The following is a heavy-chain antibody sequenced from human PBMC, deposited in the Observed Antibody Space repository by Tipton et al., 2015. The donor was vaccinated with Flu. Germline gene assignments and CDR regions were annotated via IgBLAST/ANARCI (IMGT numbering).Heavy chain of an antibody. V-gene: IGHV4-39*07. CDR3: ARENRDIVLVVYASNWFDP. D-gene: IGHD2-8*02. Sequence: TLSLTCTVSGGSISSSSYYWGWIRQPPGKGLEWIGSIYYSGSTYYNPSLKSRVTISVDTSKNQFSLKLSSVTAADTAVYYCARENRDIVLVVYASNWFDPWGQGTLVTVSS. J-gene: IGHJ5*02. CDR1: GGSISSSSYY. CDR2: IYYSGST.